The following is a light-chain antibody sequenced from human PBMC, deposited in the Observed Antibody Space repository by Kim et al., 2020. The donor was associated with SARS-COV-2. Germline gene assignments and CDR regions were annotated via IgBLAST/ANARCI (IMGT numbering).Light chain of an antibody. CDR1: QSVSSSY. J-gene: IGKJ1*01. CDR2: GAS. V-gene: IGKV3-20*01. Sequence: EIVLTQSPGTLSLSPGERDTLSCRASQSVSSSYLVWYQQKPGQAPRLLIYGASSRATGIPDRFSGSGSGTDFTVTISRLEPEDFAVYYCQQYGSSRTFGQGTKVDIK. CDR3: QQYGSSRT.